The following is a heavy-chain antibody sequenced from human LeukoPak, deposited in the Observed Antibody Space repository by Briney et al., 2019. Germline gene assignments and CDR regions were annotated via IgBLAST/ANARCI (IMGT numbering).Heavy chain of an antibody. CDR2: IYSGGST. V-gene: IGHV3-53*01. J-gene: IGHJ4*02. Sequence: PGGSLRLSCAASGFTVSSNYMSWVRQAPGKGLEWVSVIYSGGSTYYADSVKGRFTISRDNSKNTLYLQMNSLRAEDTAVYYCARADCSGGGCYFDYWGQGTLVTVSS. D-gene: IGHD2-15*01. CDR1: GFTVSSNY. CDR3: ARADCSGGGCYFDY.